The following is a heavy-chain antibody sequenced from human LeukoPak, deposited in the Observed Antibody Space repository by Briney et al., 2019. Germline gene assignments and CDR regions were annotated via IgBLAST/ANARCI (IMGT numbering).Heavy chain of an antibody. CDR1: GFTFSTFA. V-gene: IGHV3-23*01. J-gene: IGHJ4*02. CDR2: ISDSGGGT. D-gene: IGHD3-16*01. Sequence: GGSLRLSCAASGFTFSTFAMSWVRQAPGKGLQWVSAISDSGGGTFYADSVKGRFTISRDNTKNTLYLQMNSLRAEDTAVYYCAKVGVGWVAFEYWGQGTLVTVSS. CDR3: AKVGVGWVAFEY.